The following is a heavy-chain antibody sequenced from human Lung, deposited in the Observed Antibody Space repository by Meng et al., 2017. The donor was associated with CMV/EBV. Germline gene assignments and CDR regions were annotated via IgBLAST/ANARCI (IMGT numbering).Heavy chain of an antibody. CDR1: GGSTRKTDW. Sequence: AVSGGSTRKTDWGRWIRQPPGKGLEWIGEIYYTGSTNYSPYLKSRVTISIDKSKNQFSLNLRSVTAADTAVYYCARDSSSWHWFDPWGQGTLVTVSS. D-gene: IGHD6-13*01. CDR3: ARDSSSWHWFDP. CDR2: IYYTGST. V-gene: IGHV4-4*02. J-gene: IGHJ5*02.